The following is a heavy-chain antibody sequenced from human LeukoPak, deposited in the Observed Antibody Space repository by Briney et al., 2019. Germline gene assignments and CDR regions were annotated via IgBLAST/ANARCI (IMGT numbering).Heavy chain of an antibody. Sequence: GGSLRLSCAASGFDLSTYEMNWVRQAPGKGLEWIADITISGHTKNYADSVKGRFTISRDNAKNSLFLQMNNLRAEDTAVYYCTRDRVGTMVYWGQGTLVTVSS. J-gene: IGHJ4*02. V-gene: IGHV3-48*03. D-gene: IGHD3-10*01. CDR2: ITISGHTK. CDR1: GFDLSTYE. CDR3: TRDRVGTMVY.